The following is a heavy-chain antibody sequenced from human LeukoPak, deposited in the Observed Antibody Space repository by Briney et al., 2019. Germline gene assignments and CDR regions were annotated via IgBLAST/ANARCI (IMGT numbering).Heavy chain of an antibody. D-gene: IGHD3-10*01. Sequence: HGRLPRVSCWESGVTGNSVDMSGVRHTQGKGLEWVSAISGSGGSTYYADSVKGRFTISRDNSKNTLYLQMNSLRAEDTAVYYCAKGPSSGYYMDVWGKGTTVTVSS. V-gene: IGHV3-23*01. J-gene: IGHJ6*03. CDR3: AKGPSSGYYMDV. CDR2: ISGSGGST. CDR1: GVTGNSVD.